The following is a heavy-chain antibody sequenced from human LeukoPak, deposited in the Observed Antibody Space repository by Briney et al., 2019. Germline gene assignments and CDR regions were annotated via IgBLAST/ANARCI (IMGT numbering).Heavy chain of an antibody. CDR3: ARMSGDYVPLDL. J-gene: IGHJ2*01. V-gene: IGHV3-23*01. CDR1: GFTFSNYA. D-gene: IGHD3-16*01. Sequence: PGGSLRLSCAASGFTFSNYAMSWVRQAPGKGLEWVSVISGSGGTTYYVDSVKGRFTISRDSPKNTLYLQMNNLRAEDAAVYYCARMSGDYVPLDLWGRGTLVTVSS. CDR2: ISGSGGTT.